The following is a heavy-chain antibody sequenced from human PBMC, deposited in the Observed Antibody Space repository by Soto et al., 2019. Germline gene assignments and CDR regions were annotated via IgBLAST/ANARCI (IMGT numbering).Heavy chain of an antibody. CDR1: GFTFSSYA. Sequence: GGSLRLSCAASGFTFSSYAMSWVRQAPGKGLEWVSATSGSGGSTYYADSVKGRFTISRDNSKNTLYLQMNSLRAEDTAVYYCAKGNYDILTGYSGTIDYWGQRTLVTVSS. V-gene: IGHV3-23*01. J-gene: IGHJ4*02. CDR3: AKGNYDILTGYSGTIDY. D-gene: IGHD3-9*01. CDR2: TSGSGGST.